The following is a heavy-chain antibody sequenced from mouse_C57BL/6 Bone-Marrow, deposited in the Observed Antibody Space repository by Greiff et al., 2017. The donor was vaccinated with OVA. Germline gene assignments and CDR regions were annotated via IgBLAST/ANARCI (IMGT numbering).Heavy chain of an antibody. J-gene: IGHJ1*03. CDR3: ARQDYYGSSLWYFDV. CDR1: GFTFSSYG. D-gene: IGHD1-1*01. CDR2: ISSGGSYT. Sequence: EVQLVESGGDLVKPGGSLKLSCAASGFTFSSYGMSWVRQTPDKRLEWVATISSGGSYTYYPDSVKGRFTISRDNAKNTLYLQMSSLKSEDTAMYYCARQDYYGSSLWYFDVWGTGTTVTVSS. V-gene: IGHV5-6*01.